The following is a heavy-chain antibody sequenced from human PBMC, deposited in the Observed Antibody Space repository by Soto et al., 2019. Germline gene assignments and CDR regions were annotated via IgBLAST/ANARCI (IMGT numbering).Heavy chain of an antibody. D-gene: IGHD4-17*01. Sequence: ASVKVSCKASGGTFSSYAISWVRQAPGQGLEWMGGIIPIFGTANYAQKFQGRVTITADESTSTAYMELSSLRSEDTAVYYCARDTVTPDPANYYYYYGMDVWGQGTTVTVSS. CDR3: ARDTVTPDPANYYYYYGMDV. J-gene: IGHJ6*02. CDR2: IIPIFGTA. CDR1: GGTFSSYA. V-gene: IGHV1-69*13.